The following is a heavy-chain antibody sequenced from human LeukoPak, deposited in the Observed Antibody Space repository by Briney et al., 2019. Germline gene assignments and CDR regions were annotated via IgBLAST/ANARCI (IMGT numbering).Heavy chain of an antibody. CDR1: GFTFSSYS. D-gene: IGHD3-22*01. J-gene: IGHJ4*02. Sequence: GGSLRLSCAASGFTFSSYSMNWVRQAPGKGLEWVSSISSSSSYIYYADSVKGRFTISRDNAKNSLYLQMNSLRAEDTAVYYCARYYYDSSGYLVHYYFDYWGQGTLVTVSS. V-gene: IGHV3-21*01. CDR3: ARYYYDSSGYLVHYYFDY. CDR2: ISSSSSYI.